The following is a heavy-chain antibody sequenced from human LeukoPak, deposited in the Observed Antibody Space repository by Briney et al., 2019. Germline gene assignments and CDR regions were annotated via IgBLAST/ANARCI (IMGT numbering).Heavy chain of an antibody. CDR2: IYYSGST. CDR3: ARHPAPGYDFWSGYSYYFDY. Sequence: SETLSLTCTVSGGSISSYYWSWIRQPPGKGLEWIGYIYYSGSTNYNPSLKSRVTISVDTSKNQFSLKLSSVTAADTAVYYCARHPAPGYDFWSGYSYYFDYWGQGTLVTVSS. CDR1: GGSISSYY. D-gene: IGHD3-3*01. V-gene: IGHV4-59*08. J-gene: IGHJ4*02.